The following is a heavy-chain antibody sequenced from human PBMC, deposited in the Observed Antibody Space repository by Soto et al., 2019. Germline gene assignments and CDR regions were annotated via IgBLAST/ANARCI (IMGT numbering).Heavy chain of an antibody. D-gene: IGHD1-20*01. CDR1: GFTFSRYW. Sequence: EVQLVESGGGLVQPGGSLRLSCAASGFTFSRYWMHWVRQPPGKGLVWVSRTNGDVSSTNYADSVKGRFTISRDNAKNTLYLQMNSLRAEDTAVYYCARDDNPDYWGQGTLVTVSS. V-gene: IGHV3-74*01. CDR3: ARDDNPDY. J-gene: IGHJ4*02. CDR2: TNGDVSST.